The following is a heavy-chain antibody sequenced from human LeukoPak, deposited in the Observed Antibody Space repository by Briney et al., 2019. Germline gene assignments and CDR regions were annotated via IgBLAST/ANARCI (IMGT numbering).Heavy chain of an antibody. CDR2: ISSSSSYI. J-gene: IGHJ4*02. V-gene: IGHV3-21*01. CDR3: ARATDGDYVPY. Sequence: PGGSLRLSCAASGFTFNNYVMNWVRQAPGKGLEWVSSISSSSSYINYADSVKGRFTISRDNAKNSLYLQMNSLRAEDTAVYYCARATDGDYVPYWGQGTLVTVSS. CDR1: GFTFNNYV. D-gene: IGHD4-17*01.